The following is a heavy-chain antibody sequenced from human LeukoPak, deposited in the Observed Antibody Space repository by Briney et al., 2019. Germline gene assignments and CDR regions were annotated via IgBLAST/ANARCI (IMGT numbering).Heavy chain of an antibody. Sequence: GGSLRLSCAASGFTFSDYYMSWIRQAPGKGLEGGSYISSSGSTIYYADSVKGRFTISRDNAKNSLYLQMNSLRAEDTAVYYCAKNYYGVRDAFDIWGQGTMVTVSS. D-gene: IGHD3-10*01. CDR3: AKNYYGVRDAFDI. CDR2: ISSSGSTI. CDR1: GFTFSDYY. V-gene: IGHV3-11*01. J-gene: IGHJ3*02.